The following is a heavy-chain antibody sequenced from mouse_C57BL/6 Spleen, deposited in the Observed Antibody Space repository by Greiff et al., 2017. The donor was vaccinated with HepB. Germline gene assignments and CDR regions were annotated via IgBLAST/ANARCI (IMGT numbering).Heavy chain of an antibody. Sequence: EVKLVESEGGLVQPGSSMKLSCTASGFTFSDYYMAWVRQVPEKGLEWVANINYDGSSTYYLDSLKSRFIISRDNAKNILYLQMSSLKSEDTATYYCARLGGDWYFDVWGTGTTVTVSS. V-gene: IGHV5-16*01. J-gene: IGHJ1*03. CDR3: ARLGGDWYFDV. CDR2: INYDGSST. CDR1: GFTFSDYY.